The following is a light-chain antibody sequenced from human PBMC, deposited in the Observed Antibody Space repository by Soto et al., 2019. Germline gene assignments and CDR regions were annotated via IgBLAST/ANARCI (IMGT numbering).Light chain of an antibody. CDR1: SSDVGGYSY. CDR3: SSYTSSSPHVV. Sequence: QSALTQPPSASGSPGQSVTISCTGASSDVGGYSYVSWYQQYPGKAPKLMIYEVSKRPSGVPDRFSGSKFGNTASLTVSGLQAEDEADYYCSSYTSSSPHVVFGGGTKLTVL. V-gene: IGLV2-8*01. J-gene: IGLJ2*01. CDR2: EVS.